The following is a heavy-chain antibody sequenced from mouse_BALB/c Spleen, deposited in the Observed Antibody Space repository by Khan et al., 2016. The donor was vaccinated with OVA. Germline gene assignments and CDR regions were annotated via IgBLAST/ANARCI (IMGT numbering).Heavy chain of an antibody. V-gene: IGHV1S56*01. CDR2: IYPGDVNS. CDR3: ASEGYYGNYRAWFAY. Sequence: QVQLKQSGPELVKPGASVRISCKASGYTFTSSYINWVKQRPGQGLEWIGWIYPGDVNSKYNEKFKGKATLTADKSSSTVYMQLSSLTSEDSAVYFCASEGYYGNYRAWFAYWGQGTLVTVSA. CDR1: GYTFTSSY. J-gene: IGHJ3*01. D-gene: IGHD2-1*01.